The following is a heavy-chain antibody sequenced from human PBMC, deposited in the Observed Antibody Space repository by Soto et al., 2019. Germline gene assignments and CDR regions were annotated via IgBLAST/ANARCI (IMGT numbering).Heavy chain of an antibody. D-gene: IGHD2-2*02. Sequence: LRPCCAVSAFTFNTYGINKVRHAPGKGLYWVAFISYDGSDRCYVDSVKGGFIISRDNSMNTLYLQMNCLGADDTAIYYCAKSRNFYCGSPYCYKFYFEFWGQGALVTVSS. CDR1: AFTFNTYG. CDR3: AKSRNFYCGSPYCYKFYFEF. V-gene: IGHV3-30*18. J-gene: IGHJ4*02. CDR2: ISYDGSDR.